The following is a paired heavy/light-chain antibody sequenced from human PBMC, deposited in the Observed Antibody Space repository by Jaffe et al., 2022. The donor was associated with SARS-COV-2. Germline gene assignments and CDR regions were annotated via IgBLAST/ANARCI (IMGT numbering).Light chain of an antibody. CDR2: EGS. CDR3: CSYAGSSTSWV. J-gene: IGLJ3*02. Sequence: QSALTQPASVSGSPGQSITISCTGTSSDVGSYNLVSWYQQHPGKAPKLMIYEGSKRPSGVSNRFSGSKSGNTASLTISGLQAEDEADYYCCSYAGSSTSWVFGGGTKLTVL. CDR1: SSDVGSYNL. V-gene: IGLV2-23*01.
Heavy chain of an antibody. J-gene: IGHJ6*03. Sequence: EVQLVESGGGLVKPGGSLRLSCAASGFTFSSYSMNWVRQAPGKGLEWVSSISSSSSYIYYADSVKGRFTISRDNAKNSLYLQMNSLRAEDTAVYYCARVTRLYTAMVPYYYYYMDVWGKGTTVTVSS. D-gene: IGHD5-18*01. CDR1: GFTFSSYS. CDR3: ARVTRLYTAMVPYYYYYMDV. CDR2: ISSSSSYI. V-gene: IGHV3-21*01.